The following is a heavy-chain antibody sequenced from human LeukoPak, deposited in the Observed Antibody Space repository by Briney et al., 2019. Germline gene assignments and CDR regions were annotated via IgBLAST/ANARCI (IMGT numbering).Heavy chain of an antibody. CDR1: GFTFDTYN. CDR2: IGGSGDNT. Sequence: GGSLRLSCAASGFTFDTYNFNWVRQAPGKGLEWVSAIGGSGDNTYYADSVKGRFTISRDYSKNTLYLQMNSLRAEDTAVYYCAKFHIVVVNGYFDYWGQGTLVTVSS. CDR3: AKFHIVVVNGYFDY. D-gene: IGHD2-21*01. J-gene: IGHJ4*02. V-gene: IGHV3-23*01.